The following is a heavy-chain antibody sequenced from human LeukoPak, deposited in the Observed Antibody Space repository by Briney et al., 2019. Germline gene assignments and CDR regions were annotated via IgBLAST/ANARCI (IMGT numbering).Heavy chain of an antibody. Sequence: GESLKISCKGSGYTFTRDCIDCVRQMPGKGLELMGIIYPGDSHSIYSPSFQCQVTMSADKSINTAYLQWRSLKASDTAMYYCSRKNWGAFDFWGQGTLVTVSS. V-gene: IGHV5-51*01. CDR2: IYPGDSHS. J-gene: IGHJ4*02. D-gene: IGHD7-27*01. CDR1: GYTFTRDC. CDR3: SRKNWGAFDF.